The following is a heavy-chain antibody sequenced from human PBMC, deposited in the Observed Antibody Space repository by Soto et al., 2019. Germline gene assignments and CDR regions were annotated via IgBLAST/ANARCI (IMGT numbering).Heavy chain of an antibody. CDR3: ARGGSIVLMVRHRRPFDY. J-gene: IGHJ4*02. V-gene: IGHV4-34*01. CDR1: GGSFSGYY. CDR2: INHSGST. Sequence: PSETLSLTCAVYGGSFSGYYWSWIRQPPGKGLEWIGEINHSGSTNYNPSLKSRVTISVDTSKNQFSLKLSSVTAADTAVYYCARGGSIVLMVRHRRPFDYWGQGTLVTVSS. D-gene: IGHD2-8*01.